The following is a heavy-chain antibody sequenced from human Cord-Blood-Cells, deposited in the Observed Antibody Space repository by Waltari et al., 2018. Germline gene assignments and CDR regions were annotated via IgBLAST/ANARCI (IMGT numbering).Heavy chain of an antibody. CDR3: ARGRAVAGHWYFDL. CDR1: GGSISSYY. CDR2: IYYSGST. V-gene: IGHV4-59*01. J-gene: IGHJ2*01. Sequence: QVQLQESGPGLVKPSETLSLTCTVSGGSISSYYWSWIRQPPGKGLEWIGYIYYSGSTNYNPSLKSRVTISVDTSKNQFSLKLSSVSAADTAVYYWARGRAVAGHWYFDLWGRGTLVTVAS. D-gene: IGHD1-26*01.